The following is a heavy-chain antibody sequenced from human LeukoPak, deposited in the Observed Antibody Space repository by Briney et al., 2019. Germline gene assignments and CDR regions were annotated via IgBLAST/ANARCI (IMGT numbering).Heavy chain of an antibody. V-gene: IGHV3-53*01. J-gene: IGHJ4*01. Sequence: GSLRLSCAASGFTLSSNYMSWVRQAPGEGLEWVSLLDSGGSAFYADSMKGRFTISRDNSKNTLYLQVNSLRVEDTAVYYCATGRIQLWYAYWGHGTLVTVSS. CDR1: GFTLSSNY. CDR2: LDSGGSA. D-gene: IGHD5-18*01. CDR3: ATGRIQLWYAY.